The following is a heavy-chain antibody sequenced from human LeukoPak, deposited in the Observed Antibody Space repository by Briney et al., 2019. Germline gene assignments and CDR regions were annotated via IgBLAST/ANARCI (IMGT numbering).Heavy chain of an antibody. J-gene: IGHJ5*02. CDR2: IYYTGST. Sequence: PSETLSLTCTVSGGSISSFYWSWIRQPPGKGLEWIGYIYYTGSTNYNPSLKSRLTISVDTSKNQFSLKLSSVTAADTAVYYCARASETLRRFDPWGQGTLVTVSS. CDR1: GGSISSFY. CDR3: ARASETLRRFDP. V-gene: IGHV4-59*01.